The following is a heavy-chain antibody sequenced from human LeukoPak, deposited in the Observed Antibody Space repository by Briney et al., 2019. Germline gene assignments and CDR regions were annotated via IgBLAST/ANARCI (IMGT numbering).Heavy chain of an antibody. CDR3: ARVGDDYGDYSDY. CDR2: ISSSGSII. V-gene: IGHV3-48*03. CDR1: GFTSRSCE. Sequence: PGGSLRLSCAASGFTSRSCELSWVRQAPAKGLEWVSYISSSGSIIYYADSVKGRFTISRDSAKNSLYLQMNSLRAEDTAVYYCARVGDDYGDYSDYWGQGTLVTVSS. D-gene: IGHD4-17*01. J-gene: IGHJ4*02.